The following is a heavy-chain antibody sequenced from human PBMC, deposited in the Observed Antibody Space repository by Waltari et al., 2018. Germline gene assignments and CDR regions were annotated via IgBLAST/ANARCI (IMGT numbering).Heavy chain of an antibody. Sequence: EVQLVESGGGLVQPGGSLRLSCAASGFTFSSYWMHWVRQAPGKGLVWGSDINTEGSTTNYADSVKGRFTIARDNAKNTLYLQMDSLRAEETAVYYCVIGAQHVSNWYASEYFQHWGQGTLVTVSS. V-gene: IGHV3-74*01. D-gene: IGHD6-13*01. CDR3: VIGAQHVSNWYASEYFQH. J-gene: IGHJ1*01. CDR2: INTEGSTT. CDR1: GFTFSSYW.